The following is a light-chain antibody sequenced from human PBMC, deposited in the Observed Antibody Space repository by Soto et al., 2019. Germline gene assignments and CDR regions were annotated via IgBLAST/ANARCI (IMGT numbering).Light chain of an antibody. Sequence: DLQMTQSPSTLSASLGDSVTITCRASQSISSWLAWYQQKPGKAPKLLIYDASNLESGVQSRFSGGGSGTEFTLTIRSLQTDDFSTYYCKQYHSYWTCGQGTKVDIK. CDR3: KQYHSYWT. CDR2: DAS. CDR1: QSISSW. J-gene: IGKJ1*01. V-gene: IGKV1-5*01.